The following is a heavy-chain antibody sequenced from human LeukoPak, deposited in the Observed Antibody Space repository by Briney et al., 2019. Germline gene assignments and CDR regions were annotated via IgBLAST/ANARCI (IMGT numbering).Heavy chain of an antibody. J-gene: IGHJ4*02. CDR1: GGSISSSSYY. CDR2: IYYSGST. V-gene: IGHV4-39*07. CDR3: ARAASSWYGVYFDY. Sequence: PSETLSLTCTVSGGSISSSSYYWGWIRQPPGKGLEWIGSIYYSGSTYYNLSLKSRVTISVDTSKNQFSLKLSSVTAADTAVYYCARAASSWYGVYFDYWGQGTLVTVSS. D-gene: IGHD6-13*01.